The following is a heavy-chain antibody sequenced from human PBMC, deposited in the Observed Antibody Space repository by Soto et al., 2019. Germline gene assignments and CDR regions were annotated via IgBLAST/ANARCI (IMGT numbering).Heavy chain of an antibody. CDR2: INPNSGGT. CDR1: GYTFTGYY. CDR3: ARAWPSGSSWYDDYFDY. V-gene: IGHV1-2*04. Sequence: ASVKVSCKASGYTFTGYYMHWVRQAPGQGLEWMGWINPNSGGTNYAQKFQGWVTMTRDTSISTAYMELSRLRSDDTAVYYCARAWPSGSSWYDDYFDYWGQGTLVTVSS. J-gene: IGHJ4*02. D-gene: IGHD6-13*01.